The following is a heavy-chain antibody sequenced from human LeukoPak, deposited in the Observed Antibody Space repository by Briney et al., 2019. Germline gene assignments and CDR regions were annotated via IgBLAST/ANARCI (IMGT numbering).Heavy chain of an antibody. V-gene: IGHV3-7*01. Sequence: GGSLRLSCAASGFTFSSYWMSWVRQAPGKGLEWVANIKQDGSEKYYVDSVKGRFTISRDNAKNSLYLQMNSLRAEDTAVYYCARVDSSSWWNYYYYYMDVWGKGTTVTISS. J-gene: IGHJ6*03. D-gene: IGHD6-13*01. CDR1: GFTFSSYW. CDR3: ARVDSSSWWNYYYYYMDV. CDR2: IKQDGSEK.